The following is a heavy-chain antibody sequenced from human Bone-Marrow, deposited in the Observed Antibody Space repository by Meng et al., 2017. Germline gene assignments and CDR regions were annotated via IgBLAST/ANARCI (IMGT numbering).Heavy chain of an antibody. D-gene: IGHD6-13*01. J-gene: IGHJ6*02. V-gene: IGHV3-7*01. CDR2: IKQDGSEK. Sequence: GESLKISCAASGFTFSSYWMSWVRQAPGKGLEWVANIKQDGSEKYYVDSVKGRFTISRDNAKNSLYLQMNSLRAEDTAVYYCARGGPSSSWYGVLYYYGTDVWGQGTTVTVSS. CDR3: ARGGPSSSWYGVLYYYGTDV. CDR1: GFTFSSYW.